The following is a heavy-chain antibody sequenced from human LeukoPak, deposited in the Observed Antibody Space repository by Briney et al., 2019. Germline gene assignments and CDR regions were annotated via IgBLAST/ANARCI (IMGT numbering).Heavy chain of an antibody. CDR2: INPNSGGT. CDR1: GYTFTGYY. CDR3: ARVEGFMTTVTTLDY. D-gene: IGHD4-17*01. J-gene: IGHJ4*02. V-gene: IGHV1-2*02. Sequence: ASVKVSCKASGYTFTGYYMHWVRQAPGQGLEWMGWINPNSGGTNYAQKFQGRVTMTRDTSISTAYMELSSLRSDDTAVYYCARVEGFMTTVTTLDYWGQGTLVTVSP.